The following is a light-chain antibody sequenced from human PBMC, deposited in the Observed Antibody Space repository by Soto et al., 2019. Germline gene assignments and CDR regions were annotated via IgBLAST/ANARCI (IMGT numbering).Light chain of an antibody. CDR1: QTISSW. CDR2: KAS. V-gene: IGKV1-5*03. CDR3: QHDNSYSEA. Sequence: DIQMTQSPSTLSGSVGDSVTITCRASQTISSWLAWYQQKPGKAPKLLIYKASTLKSGVPSRFSGTGFGTEFTLTISNLQPDDFATYYCQHDNSYSEAFGQGTKVELK. J-gene: IGKJ1*01.